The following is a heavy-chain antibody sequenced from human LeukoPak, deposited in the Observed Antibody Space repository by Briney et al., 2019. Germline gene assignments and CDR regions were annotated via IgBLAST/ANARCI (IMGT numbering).Heavy chain of an antibody. V-gene: IGHV3-7*04. CDR2: VKQDGSEK. J-gene: IGHJ4*02. D-gene: IGHD6-6*01. CDR3: AWGGSSRFEY. CDR1: GFTLSSFW. Sequence: RPGGSLRLSCAASGFTLSSFWMSWVRQAPGKGLEWVANVKQDGSEKYYVDSVKGRFTISRDNAENSLYLQMNSLRVEDTAVYYCAWGGSSRFEYWGQGTLVTVSS.